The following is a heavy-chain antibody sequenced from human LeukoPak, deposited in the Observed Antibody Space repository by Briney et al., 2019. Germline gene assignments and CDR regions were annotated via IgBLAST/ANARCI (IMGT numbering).Heavy chain of an antibody. J-gene: IGHJ4*02. D-gene: IGHD3-9*01. CDR3: ARGGLRYFDWLLNDY. Sequence: PGGSLRLSCAASGFTFSSYAMHWVRQAPGKGLEWVAVISYDGSNKYYADSVKGRFTISRENSKNTLYLQINSLRAEDTAVYYCARGGLRYFDWLLNDYWGQGTLVTVSS. CDR2: ISYDGSNK. CDR1: GFTFSSYA. V-gene: IGHV3-30-3*01.